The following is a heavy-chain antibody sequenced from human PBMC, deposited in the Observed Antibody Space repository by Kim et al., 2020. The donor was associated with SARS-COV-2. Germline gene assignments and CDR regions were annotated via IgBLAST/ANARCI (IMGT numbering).Heavy chain of an antibody. Sequence: DSEKGRFTNTRDKSTNTLYLQMNSLRAEDTAVYYCAKRPGIAAAGTNFDYWGQGTLVTVSS. CDR3: AKRPGIAAAGTNFDY. D-gene: IGHD6-13*01. J-gene: IGHJ4*02. V-gene: IGHV3-23*01.